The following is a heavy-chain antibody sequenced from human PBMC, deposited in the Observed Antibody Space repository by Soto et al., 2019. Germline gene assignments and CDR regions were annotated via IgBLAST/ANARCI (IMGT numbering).Heavy chain of an antibody. CDR1: GLPVSSNY. CDR2: IYSGGST. V-gene: IGHV3-53*01. Sequence: GGSLRLSCAASGLPVSSNYMSWVRQDPGKGLEWVSVIYSGGSTYYADSVKGRFTISRDNSKNTLYLQMNSLRAEDTAVYYCARDEICSGGSCYGLSAEADAFDIWGQGTMVTVSS. J-gene: IGHJ3*02. D-gene: IGHD2-15*01. CDR3: ARDEICSGGSCYGLSAEADAFDI.